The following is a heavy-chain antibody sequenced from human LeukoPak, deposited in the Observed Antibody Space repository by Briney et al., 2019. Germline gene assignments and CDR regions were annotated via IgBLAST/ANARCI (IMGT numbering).Heavy chain of an antibody. D-gene: IGHD3-10*01. CDR2: ISSGSSYI. V-gene: IGHV3-21*01. CDR1: GFPFSSYS. Sequence: PGGSLRLSCAASGFPFSSYSMNWVRRAPGKGLEWVSSISSGSSYIYYADSVKGRFTISRDNAKNSLYLQMNSLRAEDTAVYYCARAGNYYGRHTNWFDPWGQGTLVTVSS. CDR3: ARAGNYYGRHTNWFDP. J-gene: IGHJ5*02.